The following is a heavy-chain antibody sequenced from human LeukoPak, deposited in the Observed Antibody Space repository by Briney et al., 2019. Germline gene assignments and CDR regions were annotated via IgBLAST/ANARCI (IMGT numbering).Heavy chain of an antibody. V-gene: IGHV3-15*04. CDR2: IASKTDGGAT. D-gene: IGHD3-10*01. CDR3: TTGIRGD. J-gene: IGHJ4*02. Sequence: IASKTDGGATDYAAPVKGRFTISRDDSKNTLNLQMNSLKTEDTAVYYCTTGIRGDWGQGTLVTVSS.